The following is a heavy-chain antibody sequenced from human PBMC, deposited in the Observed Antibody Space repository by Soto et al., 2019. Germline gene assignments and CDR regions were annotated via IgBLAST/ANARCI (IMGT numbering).Heavy chain of an antibody. D-gene: IGHD2-15*01. CDR3: ARDSSPFGGNSFDY. CDR2: IYHSGST. J-gene: IGHJ4*02. CDR1: GGSISSSNW. Sequence: SETLSLTCAASGGSISSSNWWSWVRQPPGKGLEWIGEIYHSGSTNYNPSLKSRVTISVDKSKNQFSLKLSSVTAADTAVYYCARDSSPFGGNSFDYWGQGTLVAVSS. V-gene: IGHV4-4*02.